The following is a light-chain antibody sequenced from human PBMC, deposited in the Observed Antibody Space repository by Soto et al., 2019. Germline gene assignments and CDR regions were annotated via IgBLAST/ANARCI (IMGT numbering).Light chain of an antibody. V-gene: IGKV3-20*01. Sequence: EIVLTQSPGTLSLPPGERATLSCRASQSVSSSYLAWYQQKPGQAPRLLIYNASSRATGIPDRFSGSGSGTDFTITISRLEPEDFAVYYCQQYGNSRGTLGQVTKVDIK. J-gene: IGKJ1*01. CDR2: NAS. CDR3: QQYGNSRGT. CDR1: QSVSSSY.